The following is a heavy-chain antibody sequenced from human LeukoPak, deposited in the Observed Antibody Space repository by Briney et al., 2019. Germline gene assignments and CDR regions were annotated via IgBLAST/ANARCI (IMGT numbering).Heavy chain of an antibody. D-gene: IGHD3-22*01. CDR2: LYYSGST. J-gene: IGHJ4*02. Sequence: SETLSLTCTVSGGSISSSTYYWDWIRQPPGKGLEWIGSLYYSGSTYCNPPLQSRVTISVDTSKNQFSLKLTSVTAADTAVYYCARHYYDSSGRPFDYWGQGTLVTVSS. CDR3: ARHYYDSSGRPFDY. V-gene: IGHV4-39*01. CDR1: GGSISSSTYY.